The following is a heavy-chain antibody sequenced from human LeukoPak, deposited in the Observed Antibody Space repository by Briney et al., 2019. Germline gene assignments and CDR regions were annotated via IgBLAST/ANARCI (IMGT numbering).Heavy chain of an antibody. CDR3: TRDRSYDYFFDY. CDR2: INPNSGGT. J-gene: IGHJ4*02. V-gene: IGHV1-2*06. D-gene: IGHD5-12*01. Sequence: ASVKVSCKASGYTFTGYYMHWVRQAPGQGLEWMGRINPNSGGTNYAQKFQGRVTMTRDTSISTAYMELSRLRSDDTAVYYCTRDRSYDYFFDYWGQGTLVTVSS. CDR1: GYTFTGYY.